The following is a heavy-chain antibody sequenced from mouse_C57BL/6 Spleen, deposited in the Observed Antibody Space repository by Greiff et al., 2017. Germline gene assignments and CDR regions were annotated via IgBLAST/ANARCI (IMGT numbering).Heavy chain of an antibody. CDR1: GYAFSSYW. J-gene: IGHJ1*03. Sequence: VKLMESGAELVKPGASVKISCKASGYAFSSYWMNWVKQRPGKGLEWIRQIYPGDGDTNYNGKFKGKATLTADKSSSTAYMQLSSLTSEDSAVYFGAGEGDYYGSSPWYFDVWGTGTTVTVSS. CDR3: AGEGDYYGSSPWYFDV. V-gene: IGHV1-80*01. D-gene: IGHD1-1*01. CDR2: IYPGDGDT.